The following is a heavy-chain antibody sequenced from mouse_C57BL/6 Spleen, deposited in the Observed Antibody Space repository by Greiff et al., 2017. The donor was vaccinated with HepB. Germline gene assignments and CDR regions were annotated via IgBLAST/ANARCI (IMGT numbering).Heavy chain of an antibody. CDR2: INPSNGGT. V-gene: IGHV1-53*01. D-gene: IGHD2-13*01. CDR1: GYTFTSYW. Sequence: QVQLKQPGTELVKPGASVKLSCKASGYTFTSYWMHWVKQRPGQGLEWIGNINPSNGGTNYNEKFKSKATLTVDKSSSTAYMQLSSLTSEDSAVYYCARSDYDGGYFDVWGTGTTVTVSS. J-gene: IGHJ1*03. CDR3: ARSDYDGGYFDV.